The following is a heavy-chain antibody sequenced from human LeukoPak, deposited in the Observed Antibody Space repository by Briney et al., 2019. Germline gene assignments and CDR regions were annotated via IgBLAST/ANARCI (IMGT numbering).Heavy chain of an antibody. D-gene: IGHD3-22*01. V-gene: IGHV4-34*01. CDR1: GGSFSDYY. J-gene: IGHJ6*03. CDR3: ARGRQDVNMIVVVMAGVSYYLDV. Sequence: SETLSLTCAVYGGSFSDYYWTWIRQTPGKGLEWIGDISPSGSPNYNPSLKSRVTISVDTSKNQFSLRLRSVTAADTAVYYCARGRQDVNMIVVVMAGVSYYLDVWGKGTTVTVS. CDR2: ISPSGSP.